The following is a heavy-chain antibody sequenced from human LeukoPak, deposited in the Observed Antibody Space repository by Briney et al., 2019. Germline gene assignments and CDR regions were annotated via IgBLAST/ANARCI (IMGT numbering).Heavy chain of an antibody. CDR1: GGTFSSYA. V-gene: IGHV1-69*04. CDR3: ARRELAGGPFQH. J-gene: IGHJ1*01. CDR2: IIPILGIA. D-gene: IGHD3-3*02. Sequence: ASVKLSCKASGGTFSSYAISWVRQAPGQGLEWMGRIIPILGIANYAQKFQGRVTITADKSTSTAYMELSSLRSEDTAVYYCARRELAGGPFQHWGQGTLVTVSS.